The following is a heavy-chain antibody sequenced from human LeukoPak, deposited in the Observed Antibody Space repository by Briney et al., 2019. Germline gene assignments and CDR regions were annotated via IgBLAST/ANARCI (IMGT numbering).Heavy chain of an antibody. V-gene: IGHV4-39*01. CDR1: GGSFSGYY. D-gene: IGHD3-16*02. J-gene: IGHJ4*02. CDR2: IYYNGAT. Sequence: SETLSLTCAVYGGSFSGYYWGWIRQPPGEGLEWIGSIYYNGATYYDPSLKRRITVSVDTSKNHFSLELSSVTAADTAVYYCARHVRLGELSLGETDYWGQGTLVTVSS. CDR3: ARHVRLGELSLGETDY.